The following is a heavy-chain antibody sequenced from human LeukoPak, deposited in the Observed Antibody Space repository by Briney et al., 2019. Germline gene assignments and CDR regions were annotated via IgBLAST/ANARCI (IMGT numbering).Heavy chain of an antibody. CDR1: GFTFSSYS. CDR3: ARDVHCSSTSCYPNYYYYYMDV. J-gene: IGHJ6*03. CDR2: ISSSSSYI. V-gene: IGHV3-21*01. Sequence: GGSLRLSCAASGFTFSSYSMNWVRQAPGKGLEWVSSISSSSSYIYYADSVKGRFTISRDNAKNSLYLQINSLRAEDTAVYYCARDVHCSSTSCYPNYYYYYMDVWGKGTTVTVSS. D-gene: IGHD2-2*01.